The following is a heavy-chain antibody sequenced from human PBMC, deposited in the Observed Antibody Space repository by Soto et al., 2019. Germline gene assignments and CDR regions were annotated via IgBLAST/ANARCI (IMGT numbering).Heavy chain of an antibody. J-gene: IGHJ4*02. V-gene: IGHV4-39*01. Sequence: PSETLSLTCTVSGGSISISSYYCGLIRQPPAKGMEWIGSIYHSGSQYSKTHLQSRVNISVDTSKNQFSMKLSPVTAADTAVYYCARHTNAISISDHWGQGTLVTVSS. D-gene: IGHD2-8*01. CDR1: GGSISISSYY. CDR2: IYHSGSQ. CDR3: ARHTNAISISDH.